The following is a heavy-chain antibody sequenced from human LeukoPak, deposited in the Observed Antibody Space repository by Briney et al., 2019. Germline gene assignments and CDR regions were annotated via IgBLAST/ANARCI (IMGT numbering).Heavy chain of an antibody. J-gene: IGHJ4*02. CDR1: GGPISSYY. D-gene: IGHD6-19*01. Sequence: SETLCLTCTVSGGPISSYYWSWIRQPPGKGLEWIGYIYYSGSTNYNPSLKSRVTISVDTSKNQFSLKLSSVTAADTAVYYCASHRGSSGWTPFDYWGQGTLVTVSS. CDR2: IYYSGST. V-gene: IGHV4-59*08. CDR3: ASHRGSSGWTPFDY.